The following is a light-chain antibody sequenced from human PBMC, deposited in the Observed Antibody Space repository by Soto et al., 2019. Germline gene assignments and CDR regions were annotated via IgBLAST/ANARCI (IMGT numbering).Light chain of an antibody. Sequence: DTQLTQSPSFLSASVGDRVTITCRASQGISSYLAWYQQKPGKAPKLLIYAASTLQSGVPSRFSGSGSGTEFTLAISSLQPEDFATYYWQQLNTYPLTFGGGTKVEIK. CDR1: QGISSY. CDR2: AAS. J-gene: IGKJ4*01. CDR3: QQLNTYPLT. V-gene: IGKV1-9*01.